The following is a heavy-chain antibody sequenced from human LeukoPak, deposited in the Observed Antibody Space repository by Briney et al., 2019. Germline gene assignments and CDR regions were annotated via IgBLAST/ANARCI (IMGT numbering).Heavy chain of an antibody. D-gene: IGHD1-26*01. J-gene: IGHJ3*02. Sequence: GGSLRLSCAASGFSLTTYAMGWVRQAPGKGLEWVSVISDRGDSTYYADSVKGRFTISRDNSKNTLYLQMNSLRAEDTAVYYCAREYSGSYSVAFDIWGQGTMVTVSS. CDR2: ISDRGDST. CDR3: AREYSGSYSVAFDI. CDR1: GFSLTTYA. V-gene: IGHV3-23*01.